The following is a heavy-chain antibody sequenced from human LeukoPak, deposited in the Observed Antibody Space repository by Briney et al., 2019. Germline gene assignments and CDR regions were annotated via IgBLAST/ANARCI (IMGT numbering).Heavy chain of an antibody. V-gene: IGHV4-61*02. J-gene: IGHJ4*02. Sequence: PSETLSLTCTVSGGSISSGSYYWSWIRQPAGKGLEWIGRIYTSGSTNYNPSLKSRVTISVDTSKNQFSLKLSSVTAADTAVYYCARDGGDGYNFRGDLVNWGQGTLVTVSS. D-gene: IGHD5-24*01. CDR1: GGSISSGSYY. CDR3: ARDGGDGYNFRGDLVN. CDR2: IYTSGST.